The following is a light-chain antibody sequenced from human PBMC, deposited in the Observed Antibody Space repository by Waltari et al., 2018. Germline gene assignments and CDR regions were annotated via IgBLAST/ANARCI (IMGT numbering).Light chain of an antibody. CDR2: DVS. CDR1: SSDFGSYNR. CDR3: SLYTSSSTWV. V-gene: IGLV2-18*01. Sequence: QSALTQPPSVSGSPGQSVTISCTVTSSDFGSYNRVSWYQQPPGTPPKLIFYDVSDRPSGVPDRFSGSKSGNTASLTISGLQTEDEADYYCSLYTSSSTWVFGGGTKLTVL. J-gene: IGLJ3*02.